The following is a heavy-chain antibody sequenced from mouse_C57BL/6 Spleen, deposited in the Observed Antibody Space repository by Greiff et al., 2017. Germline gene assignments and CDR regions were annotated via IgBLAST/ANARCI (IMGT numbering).Heavy chain of an antibody. CDR3: ARSESSVVAAFDY. Sequence: EVQLQESGPELVKPGASVKISCKASGYSFTDYYMNWVKQSNGKSLEWIGVINPNYGTTSYNQKFKGKATLTVDQSSSTAYMQLNSLTSEDSAVYDCARSESSVVAAFDYWGQGTTLTVSS. J-gene: IGHJ2*01. CDR2: INPNYGTT. V-gene: IGHV1-39*01. D-gene: IGHD1-1*01. CDR1: GYSFTDYY.